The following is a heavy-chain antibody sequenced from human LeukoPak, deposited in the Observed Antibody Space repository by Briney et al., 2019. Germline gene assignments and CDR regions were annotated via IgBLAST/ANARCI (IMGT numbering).Heavy chain of an antibody. D-gene: IGHD3-22*01. CDR2: ISGSGGST. CDR1: GFTFSSYA. CDR3: AKTKYYYDSSGYYSFDY. J-gene: IGHJ4*02. V-gene: IGHV3-23*01. Sequence: PGGSLRLSCAASGFTFSSYAMSWVRQAPGKGLEWVSAISGSGGSTYYADSVKGRFTISRDNSKNTLYLQMNSLGAEDTAVYYCAKTKYYYDSSGYYSFDYWGQGTLVTVSS.